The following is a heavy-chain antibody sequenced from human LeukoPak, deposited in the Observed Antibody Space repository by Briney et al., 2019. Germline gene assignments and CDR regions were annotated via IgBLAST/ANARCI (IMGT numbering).Heavy chain of an antibody. Sequence: GRSLRLSCAASGFTFSSYAMRWVRQAPGKGLEWVAVISYDGGHKYHADSVMGRFTISRDNSKTTLYLQMNSLRAEDTAVYYCARDRASSGWYDYYYGMDVWGQGTTVTVSS. CDR3: ARDRASSGWYDYYYGMDV. CDR2: ISYDGGHK. V-gene: IGHV3-30*04. CDR1: GFTFSSYA. J-gene: IGHJ6*02. D-gene: IGHD6-19*01.